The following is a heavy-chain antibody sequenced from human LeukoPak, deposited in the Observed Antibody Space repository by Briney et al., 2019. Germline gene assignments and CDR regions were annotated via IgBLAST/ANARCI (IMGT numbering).Heavy chain of an antibody. CDR3: ARGVVAAAGRTFDF. CDR1: GYSISSGYY. CDR2: IYHSGSP. Sequence: SETLSLTCTVSGYSISSGYYWGWIRQPPGKGLEWIGSIYHSGSPYYNPSLKSRVTISVGTSKNQFSLKLNSVTAADTAVYYCARGVVAAAGRTFDFWGQGTLVTVSS. D-gene: IGHD6-13*01. J-gene: IGHJ4*02. V-gene: IGHV4-38-2*02.